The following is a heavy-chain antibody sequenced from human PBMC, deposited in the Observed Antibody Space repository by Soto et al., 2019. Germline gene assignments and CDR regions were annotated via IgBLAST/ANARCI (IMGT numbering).Heavy chain of an antibody. D-gene: IGHD2-15*01. J-gene: IGHJ6*03. Sequence: QVQLVQSGAEVKKPGSSVKVSCKASGGTFSSYTISWVRQAPGQGLEWMGRIIPILGIANYAQKFQGRVTITADKPTSTAYMELSSLRSEDTAVYYCASHKDTTHSALFVIYYYYYMDVWGKGTTVTVSS. V-gene: IGHV1-69*02. CDR2: IIPILGIA. CDR3: ASHKDTTHSALFVIYYYYYMDV. CDR1: GGTFSSYT.